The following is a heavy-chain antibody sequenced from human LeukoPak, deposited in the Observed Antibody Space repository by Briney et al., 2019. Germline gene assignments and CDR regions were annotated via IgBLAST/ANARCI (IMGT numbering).Heavy chain of an antibody. J-gene: IGHJ4*02. CDR3: ARDTRGYSYGYYDY. V-gene: IGHV3-53*01. CDR2: IYSGGST. D-gene: IGHD5-18*01. Sequence: GGSLRLSCAASGFTVSSNYMSWVRQAPGKGLEWVSVIYSGGSTYYADSVKGRFTISRDNSKNTLYLQMNSLGAEDTAVYYCARDTRGYSYGYYDYWGQGTLVTVSS. CDR1: GFTVSSNY.